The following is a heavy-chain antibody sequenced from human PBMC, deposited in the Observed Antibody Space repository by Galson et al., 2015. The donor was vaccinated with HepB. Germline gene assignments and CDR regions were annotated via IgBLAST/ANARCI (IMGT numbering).Heavy chain of an antibody. Sequence: SLRLSCAASGFTFSSPWMSWVRQAPGKGLEWVANIKQDGSEKYYVDSVKGRFTISRDNAKNSLYLQMNSLRAEDTAVYYCARDWDSSGWYTLLFDYWGQGTLVTVSS. CDR2: IKQDGSEK. CDR3: ARDWDSSGWYTLLFDY. J-gene: IGHJ4*02. V-gene: IGHV3-7*03. CDR1: GFTFSSPW. D-gene: IGHD6-19*01.